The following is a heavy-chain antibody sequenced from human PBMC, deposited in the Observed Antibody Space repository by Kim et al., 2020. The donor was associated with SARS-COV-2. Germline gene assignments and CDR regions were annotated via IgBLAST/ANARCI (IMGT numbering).Heavy chain of an antibody. Sequence: GGSLRLSCAASGFTFSDYYMSWIRQAPGKGLEWVSYISSSGSTIYYADSVKGRFTISRDNAKNSLYLQMNSLRAEDTAVYYCARVLGPLWQQSFPGKGGGFDYWGQGTLVTVSS. CDR3: ARVLGPLWQQSFPGKGGGFDY. J-gene: IGHJ4*02. CDR2: ISSSGSTI. V-gene: IGHV3-11*04. CDR1: GFTFSDYY. D-gene: IGHD6-13*01.